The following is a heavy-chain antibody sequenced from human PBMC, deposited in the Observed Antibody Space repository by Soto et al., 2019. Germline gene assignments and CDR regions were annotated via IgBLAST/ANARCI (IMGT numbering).Heavy chain of an antibody. CDR2: INHSGST. CDR1: GGSFSGYY. V-gene: IGHV4-34*01. J-gene: IGHJ6*02. Sequence: PSETLSLTCAVYGGSFSGYYWSWIRQPPGKRLEWIGEINHSGSTNYNPSLKSRVTISVDTSKNQFSLKLSSVTAADTAVYYCAGFRSGAGKYYYYGMDVWGQGTTVTVSS. D-gene: IGHD3-10*01. CDR3: AGFRSGAGKYYYYGMDV.